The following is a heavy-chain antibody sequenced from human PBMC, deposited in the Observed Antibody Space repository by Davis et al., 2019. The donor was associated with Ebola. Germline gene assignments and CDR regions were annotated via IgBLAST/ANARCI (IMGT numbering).Heavy chain of an antibody. CDR2: INPSGGST. Sequence: ASVKVSCKASGGTFSSYAISWVRQAPGQGLEWMGIINPSGGSTSYAQKFQGRVTMTRDTSTSTVYMELSSLRSEDTAVYYCATLGSHSRYYYYGMDVWGQGTTVTVSS. V-gene: IGHV1-46*01. J-gene: IGHJ6*02. D-gene: IGHD2-15*01. CDR1: GGTFSSYA. CDR3: ATLGSHSRYYYYGMDV.